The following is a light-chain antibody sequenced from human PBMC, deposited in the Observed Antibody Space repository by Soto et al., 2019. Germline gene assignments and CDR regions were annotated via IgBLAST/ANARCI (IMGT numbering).Light chain of an antibody. CDR1: QSIGSN. CDR3: QQYDDWPPIT. V-gene: IGKV3-15*01. CDR2: EAS. Sequence: EIVMTQSPATLSVSPGERVTLSCRASQSIGSNVAWYQQRPGQAPRLLLYEASSRATGVPARFSGSGSGTDFTLIISSLQSEDFAVYYCQQYDDWPPITFGGGTKVEI. J-gene: IGKJ4*01.